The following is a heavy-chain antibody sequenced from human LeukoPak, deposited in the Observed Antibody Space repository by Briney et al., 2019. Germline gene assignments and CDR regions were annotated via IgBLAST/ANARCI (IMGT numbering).Heavy chain of an antibody. CDR2: IYYSGST. V-gene: IGHV4-59*12. J-gene: IGHJ5*02. CDR3: ASRSLGYYSGGSCLRRFDP. Sequence: SETLSLTCTVSGGSISSYYWSWIRQPPGKGLEWIGYIYYSGSTNYNPSLKSRVTISADTSKNQFSLRLSSVTAADTAVYYCASRSLGYYSGGSCLRRFDPWGQGTLVTVSS. D-gene: IGHD2-15*01. CDR1: GGSISSYY.